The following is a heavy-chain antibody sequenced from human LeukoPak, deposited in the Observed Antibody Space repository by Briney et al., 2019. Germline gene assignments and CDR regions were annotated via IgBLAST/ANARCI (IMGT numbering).Heavy chain of an antibody. CDR2: IYPGDSDT. J-gene: IGHJ5*02. CDR3: ARYYSYGCFSPFDP. V-gene: IGHV5-51*01. CDR1: GYRFTSYW. Sequence: GAFLKISCKGSGYRFTSYWIGLVRQMAGKGLEWMGIIYPGDSDTRYSPSFQGQVTISADKSISTAYLQWSSLKASDTAMYYCARYYSYGCFSPFDPWGQGTLVTVSS. D-gene: IGHD5-18*01.